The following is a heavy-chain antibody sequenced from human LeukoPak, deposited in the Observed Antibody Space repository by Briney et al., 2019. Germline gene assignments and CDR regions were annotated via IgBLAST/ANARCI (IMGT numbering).Heavy chain of an antibody. CDR1: GYSLSSGYY. CDR2: IYHSGST. V-gene: IGHV4-38-2*01. Sequence: SETLSLTCAMSGYSLSSGYYWGRARQPPGEGLEWIGMIYHSGSTFFNPSLKSRVTISVDTSKNHLSLKLSSVTAADTAVYYCARLGARNAFDIWGQGTVVTVSS. J-gene: IGHJ3*02. CDR3: ARLGARNAFDI.